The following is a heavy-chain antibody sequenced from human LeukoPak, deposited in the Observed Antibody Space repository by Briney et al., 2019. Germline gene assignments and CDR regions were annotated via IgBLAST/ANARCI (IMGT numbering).Heavy chain of an antibody. CDR2: IRYDGSNK. J-gene: IGHJ5*02. D-gene: IGHD2-2*01. CDR3: AKDRVPAAIGGSNNWFDP. CDR1: GFTFSSYG. V-gene: IGHV3-30*02. Sequence: PGGSLRLSCAASGFTFSSYGMHWVRQAPGKGLEWVAFIRYDGSNKYYADSVKGRFTISRDNSKNTLYLQMNSLRAEDTAVYYCAKDRVPAAIGGSNNWFDPWGQGTLVTVSS.